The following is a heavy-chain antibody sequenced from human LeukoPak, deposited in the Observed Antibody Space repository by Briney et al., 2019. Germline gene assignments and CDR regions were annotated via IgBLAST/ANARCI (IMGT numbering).Heavy chain of an antibody. CDR1: GFTFSSYE. CDR2: IGSSGDNI. D-gene: IGHD3-10*01. CDR3: ARAPYYYYDSGSGTRVTGNPDY. Sequence: GGSLRLSCEASGFTFSSYEMNWVRQAPGKGMEWVSYIGSSGDNIFYADSVKGRFTISRDNAKNSLYLHMNSLRAEDTALYYCARAPYYYYDSGSGTRVTGNPDYWGQGTLVTVSS. J-gene: IGHJ4*02. V-gene: IGHV3-48*03.